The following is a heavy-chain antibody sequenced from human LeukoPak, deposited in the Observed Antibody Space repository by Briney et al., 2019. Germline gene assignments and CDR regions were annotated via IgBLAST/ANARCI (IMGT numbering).Heavy chain of an antibody. CDR3: ARHLGDVVVVPAAKNWFDP. CDR2: IYYSGST. V-gene: IGHV4-39*01. CDR1: GGSISSSSYD. D-gene: IGHD2-2*01. J-gene: IGHJ5*02. Sequence: PSETLSLTCTVSGGSISSSSYDWGWIRQPPGKGLEWIGSIYYSGSTYYNPSLKSRVTISVDTSKNQFSLKLSSVTAADTAVYYCARHLGDVVVVPAAKNWFDPWGQGTLVTVSS.